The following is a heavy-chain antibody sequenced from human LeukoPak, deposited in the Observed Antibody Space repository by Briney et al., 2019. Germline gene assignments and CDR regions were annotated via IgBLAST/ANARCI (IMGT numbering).Heavy chain of an antibody. D-gene: IGHD5-18*01. CDR3: ARVTAMVQPKYYYYYYYMDV. CDR1: GGTFSSYA. J-gene: IGHJ6*03. CDR2: IIPIFGTA. V-gene: IGHV1-69*13. Sequence: GASVKVSCKASGGTFSSYAISWVRQAPGQGLEWMGGIIPIFGTANYAQKFQGRVTITADESTSTAYMELSSLRSEDTAVYYCARVTAMVQPKYYYYYYYMDVWGKGTTVTISS.